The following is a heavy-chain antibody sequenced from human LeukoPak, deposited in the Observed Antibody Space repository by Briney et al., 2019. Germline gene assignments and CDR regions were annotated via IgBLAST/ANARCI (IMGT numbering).Heavy chain of an antibody. J-gene: IGHJ4*02. CDR2: IKQDGSEK. CDR1: GFTFSSRDW. V-gene: IGHV3-7*01. D-gene: IGHD3-3*01. Sequence: GGSLRLSCVASGFTFSSRDWMTWVRQAPGKGLEWVANIKQDGSEKNYVDSVKGRFTISRDNAKNSVDLQMNSLRAEDTAVYYCARESEIRFLEWLFVFDYWGQGTLVTVSS. CDR3: ARESEIRFLEWLFVFDY.